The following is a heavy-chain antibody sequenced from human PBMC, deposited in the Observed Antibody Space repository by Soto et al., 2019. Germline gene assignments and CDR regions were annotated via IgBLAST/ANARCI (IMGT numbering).Heavy chain of an antibody. J-gene: IGHJ4*02. Sequence: SETLSLTYTVSGGSISSYYWSWIRQPPGKGLEWIGYIYYSGSTNYNPPLKSRVTISVDTSKNQFSLKLSPVTAADTAVYYCARHDCTNGVCYCDYWGQGTLVTVSS. CDR3: ARHDCTNGVCYCDY. V-gene: IGHV4-59*08. CDR2: IYYSGST. D-gene: IGHD2-8*01. CDR1: GGSISSYY.